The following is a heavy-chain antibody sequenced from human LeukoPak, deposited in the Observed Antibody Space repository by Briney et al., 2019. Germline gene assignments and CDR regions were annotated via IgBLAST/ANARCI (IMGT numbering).Heavy chain of an antibody. CDR2: INPKSGGA. Sequence: ASVKVSFKASGYTFTVFSVHWVRPAPGQGLEWGGWINPKSGGANYAQKFQGRVTKTKNTSISAAYMELSSLGSDDTDVYDCARNYGSRDSWGQGTRVSVST. D-gene: IGHD4-17*01. CDR3: ARNYGSRDS. V-gene: IGHV1-2*02. CDR1: GYTFTVFS. J-gene: IGHJ4*02.